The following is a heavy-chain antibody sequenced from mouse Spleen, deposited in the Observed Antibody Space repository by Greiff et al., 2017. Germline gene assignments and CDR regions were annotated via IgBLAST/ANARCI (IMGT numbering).Heavy chain of an antibody. CDR1: GYTFTDYN. D-gene: IGHD2-14*01. CDR2: IYPYNGGT. V-gene: IGHV1S29*02. CDR3: ARGYYRYPWFAY. Sequence: VQLQQSGPELVKPGASVKISCKASGYTFTDYNMHWVKQSHGKSLEWIGYIYPYNGGTGYNQKFKSKATLTVDNSSSTAYMELRSLTSEDSAVYYCARGYYRYPWFAYWGQGTLVTVSA. J-gene: IGHJ3*01.